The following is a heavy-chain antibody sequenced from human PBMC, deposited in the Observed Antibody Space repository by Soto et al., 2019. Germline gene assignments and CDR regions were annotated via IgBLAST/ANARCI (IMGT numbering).Heavy chain of an antibody. J-gene: IGHJ4*02. V-gene: IGHV4-34*01. CDR3: ARPDSSSWAAPFGS. Sequence: PSETLSLTCAVYGGSFSGYYWTWIRQPPGTGLEWIGEINHSGSTNYNPSLKSRVTISVDTSKNQFSLRLTSVTASDTAVYYCARPDSSSWAAPFGSWGQGTLVTVSS. CDR1: GGSFSGYY. D-gene: IGHD6-13*01. CDR2: INHSGST.